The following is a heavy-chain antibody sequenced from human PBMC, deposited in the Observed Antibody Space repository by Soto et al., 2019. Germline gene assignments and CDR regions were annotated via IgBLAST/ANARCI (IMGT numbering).Heavy chain of an antibody. J-gene: IGHJ5*02. V-gene: IGHV1-2*02. CDR1: GYTFAGYF. CDR2: ITPNSGGT. Sequence: ASVKVYCKASGYTFAGYFIHWVRQAPGQGPEWMGWITPNSGGTNYAQKFQGRVTMTRDTSINTAYMELSRLRSDDTAVYYCARGGRIASLAFGVDLWGQGTLVTVSS. CDR3: ARGGRIASLAFGVDL. D-gene: IGHD3-16*01.